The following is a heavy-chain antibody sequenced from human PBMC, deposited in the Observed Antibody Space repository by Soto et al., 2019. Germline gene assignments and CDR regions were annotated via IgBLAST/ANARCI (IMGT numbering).Heavy chain of an antibody. CDR2: IIPILGIA. J-gene: IGHJ4*02. CDR1: GGTFSSYT. CDR3: ARFSGGSPNDY. D-gene: IGHD2-15*01. Sequence: QVQLVQSGAEVKKPGSSVKVSCTASGGTFSSYTISWVRQAPGQGLEWMGRIIPILGIANYAQKFQGRVTITADKSTSTAYMELSSLRSEDTAVYYCARFSGGSPNDYWGQGTLVTVSS. V-gene: IGHV1-69*02.